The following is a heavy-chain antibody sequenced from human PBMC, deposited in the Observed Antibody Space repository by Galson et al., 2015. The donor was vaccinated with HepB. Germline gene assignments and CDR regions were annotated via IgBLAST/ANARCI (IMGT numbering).Heavy chain of an antibody. D-gene: IGHD3-10*01. V-gene: IGHV3-49*04. Sequence: SLRLSCATSGFTFGDYAMSWVRQAPGKGLEWVGFIRNKAFRGKTEYAASVKGRFSISRDDSKSIAYLQMNSLKTEDTAVYYCAREYYGSGNYWRPFDYWGQGTLVTVSS. J-gene: IGHJ4*02. CDR2: IRNKAFRGKT. CDR1: GFTFGDYA. CDR3: AREYYGSGNYWRPFDY.